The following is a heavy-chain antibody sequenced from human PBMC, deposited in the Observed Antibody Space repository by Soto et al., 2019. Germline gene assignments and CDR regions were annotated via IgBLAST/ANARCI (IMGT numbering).Heavy chain of an antibody. J-gene: IGHJ4*02. CDR1: GGSVSSYY. CDR3: ARHSNRNYGLYYFDY. CDR2: IYYSGST. V-gene: IGHV4-59*08. Sequence: PXXTLSLPCTVSGGSVSSYYWRWIPQSPGKGLEWIGYIYYSGSTKYKPSLKSRVTISVDTSKNQFSLKVSSATAADTAVYYCARHSNRNYGLYYFDYWGLGALVTVSS. D-gene: IGHD4-4*01.